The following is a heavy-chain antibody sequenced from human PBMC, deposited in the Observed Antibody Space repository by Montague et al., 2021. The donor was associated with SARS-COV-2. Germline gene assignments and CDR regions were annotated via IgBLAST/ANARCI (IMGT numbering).Heavy chain of an antibody. D-gene: IGHD1-26*01. Sequence: SLRLSCAASGFTVTTYDMNWVRQAPGRGLEWVSYITGSGARTHYADSVKGRFTVSRDNARNSLFLQMNSLRVEDTALYYCVRDPSSGSFRFTFDLWGRGTMVTVSS. CDR3: VRDPSSGSFRFTFDL. CDR1: GFTVTTYD. CDR2: ITGSGART. V-gene: IGHV3-48*03. J-gene: IGHJ2*01.